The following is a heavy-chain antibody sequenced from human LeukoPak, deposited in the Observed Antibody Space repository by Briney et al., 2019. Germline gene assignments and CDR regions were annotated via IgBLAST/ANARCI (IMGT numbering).Heavy chain of an antibody. CDR3: ARLAGDAFDI. Sequence: PSETLSLTCTVSGGSISSGSYFWNWIRQPAGKGLEWIARIYTTGSTNYNPSLKSRVTMSVDTSKNQFSLKLSSVTAADTAVYYCARLAGDAFDIWGQGTMVTVSS. CDR2: IYTTGST. CDR1: GGSISSGSYF. V-gene: IGHV4-61*02. J-gene: IGHJ3*02.